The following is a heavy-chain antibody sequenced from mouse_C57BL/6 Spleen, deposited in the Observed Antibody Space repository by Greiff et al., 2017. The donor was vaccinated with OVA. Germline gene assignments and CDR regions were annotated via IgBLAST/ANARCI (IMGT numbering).Heavy chain of an antibody. CDR2: ISSGGDYI. J-gene: IGHJ4*01. V-gene: IGHV5-9-1*02. CDR3: TRETGYYAMDY. CDR1: GFTFSSYA. Sequence: EVQLQQSGEGLVKPGGSLKLSCAASGFTFSSYAMSWVRQTPEKRLEWVAYISSGGDYIYYADTVKGRFTISRDNARNTLYLQMSSLKSEDTAMYYCTRETGYYAMDYWGQGTSVTVSS. D-gene: IGHD4-1*01.